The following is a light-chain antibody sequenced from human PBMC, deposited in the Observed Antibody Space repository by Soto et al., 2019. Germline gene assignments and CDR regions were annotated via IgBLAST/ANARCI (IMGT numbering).Light chain of an antibody. V-gene: IGLV4-69*01. J-gene: IGLJ2*01. CDR3: QTWGPAIRTVV. CDR2: LSSDGSH. Sequence: QPVLTQSPSASASLGASVKLTCTLSSGHSTYAIAWHQQQPEKGPRYLMKLSSDGSHIKGDGIPDRFSGSSSGAERYLTISSLQSEDEADYYCQTWGPAIRTVVFGGGTKLTVL. CDR1: SGHSTYA.